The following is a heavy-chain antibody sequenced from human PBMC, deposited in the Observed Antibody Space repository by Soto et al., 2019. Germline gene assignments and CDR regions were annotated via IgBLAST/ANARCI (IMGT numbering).Heavy chain of an antibody. CDR3: ARDYGDYIGQDV. V-gene: IGHV1-69*13. CDR1: GGTFSSYA. CDR2: IIPIFGTA. D-gene: IGHD4-17*01. Sequence: ASVKVSCKASGGTFSSYAISWVRQAPGQGLEWMGGIIPIFGTANYAQKFQGRVTITADESTSTAYMELSSLRSEDTAVYYCARDYGDYIGQDVWSQGTTVTVSS. J-gene: IGHJ6*02.